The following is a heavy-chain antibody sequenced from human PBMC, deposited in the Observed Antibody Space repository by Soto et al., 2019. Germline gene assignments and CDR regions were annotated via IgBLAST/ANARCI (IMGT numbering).Heavy chain of an antibody. Sequence: GASVKVSGKASGGTFGSHGIAWVRQAPGQGLEWMGGFIAMLGTPTYAKKVQGRATITADESLTSSYLELRSLRSEDTAVYFCARGAMANLDYWGQGTVVTVSS. D-gene: IGHD5-18*01. V-gene: IGHV1-69*13. CDR3: ARGAMANLDY. CDR2: FIAMLGTP. CDR1: GGTFGSHG. J-gene: IGHJ4*02.